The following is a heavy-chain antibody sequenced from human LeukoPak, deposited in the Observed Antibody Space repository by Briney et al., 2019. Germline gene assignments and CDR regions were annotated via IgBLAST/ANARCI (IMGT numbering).Heavy chain of an antibody. J-gene: IGHJ4*02. D-gene: IGHD5-18*01. V-gene: IGHV4-28*01. CDR2: IYYSGST. CDR1: GDSISSSNW. CDR3: ARIGKNRGYSYGSIRYYFDY. Sequence: SDTLSLTCAVSGDSISSSNWWVWIRQPPGKGLEWIGYIYYSGSTYYNPSLKSRVTMSVDTSKNQFSLKLSSVTAVDTAVYYCARIGKNRGYSYGSIRYYFDYWGQGTLVTVSS.